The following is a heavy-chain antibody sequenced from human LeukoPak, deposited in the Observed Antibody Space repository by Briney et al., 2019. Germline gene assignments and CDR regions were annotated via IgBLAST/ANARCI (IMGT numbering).Heavy chain of an antibody. Sequence: GGSLRLSCAASGFTFDDYTMHWVRQAPGKGLEWXXXISWDGGSTYYADSVKGRFTISRDNSKNSLYLQMNSLRTEDTALYYCAKDMVGQQLFHYYYGMDVWGQGTTVTVSS. CDR1: GFTFDDYT. CDR2: ISWDGGST. J-gene: IGHJ6*02. D-gene: IGHD6-13*01. CDR3: AKDMVGQQLFHYYYGMDV. V-gene: IGHV3-43*01.